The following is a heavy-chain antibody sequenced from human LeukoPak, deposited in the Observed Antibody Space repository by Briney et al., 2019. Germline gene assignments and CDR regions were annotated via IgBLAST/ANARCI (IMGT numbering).Heavy chain of an antibody. CDR3: AKDGYYDSPRWSAFDI. V-gene: IGHV3-23*01. J-gene: IGHJ3*02. Sequence: GGSLRLSCAASGFTFSNFAMHWVRQAPGKGLEWVAAISGSGGSTYYADSVKGRFTISRDNSKNTLYLQMNSLRAEDTAVYYCAKDGYYDSPRWSAFDIWGQGTMVTVSS. CDR2: ISGSGGST. CDR1: GFTFSNFA. D-gene: IGHD3-22*01.